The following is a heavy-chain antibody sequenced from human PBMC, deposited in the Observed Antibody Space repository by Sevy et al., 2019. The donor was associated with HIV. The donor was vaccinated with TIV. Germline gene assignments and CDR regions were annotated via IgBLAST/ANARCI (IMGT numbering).Heavy chain of an antibody. D-gene: IGHD1-1*01. J-gene: IGHJ6*02. CDR1: GFTFSDYD. V-gene: IGHV3-30*03. CDR3: VAEPPSGGPGNSHYGLDL. Sequence: GGSLRLSCEASGFTFSDYDMHWVRQAPGKGLEWLSFISDRGHITFYGNSVRGRSTISRDNAKYTLYLQVNSLKPEDAAVYYCVAEPPSGGPGNSHYGLDLWGQGTTVTVSS. CDR2: ISDRGHIT.